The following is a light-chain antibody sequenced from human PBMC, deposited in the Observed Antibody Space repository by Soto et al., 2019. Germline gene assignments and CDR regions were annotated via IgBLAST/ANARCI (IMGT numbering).Light chain of an antibody. V-gene: IGLV2-14*01. CDR3: SSYTSSSTYV. CDR2: EVS. J-gene: IGLJ1*01. CDR1: SRDVGGYNY. Sequence: QSVLTQPASVPGSPGPSITISCTGTSRDVGGYNYVSWYQQHPGKAPKLMIYEVSNRPSGVSNRFSGSKSGNTASLTISGLQAEDEADYYCSSYTSSSTYVFGTGTQLTVL.